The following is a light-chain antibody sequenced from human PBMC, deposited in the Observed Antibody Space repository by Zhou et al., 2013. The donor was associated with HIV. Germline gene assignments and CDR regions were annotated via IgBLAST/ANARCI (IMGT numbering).Light chain of an antibody. CDR2: DAS. CDR1: QSVGSY. J-gene: IGKJ4*01. CDR3: HQRSNWPLT. Sequence: EIVMTQSPATLSVSPGEGATLSCRASQSVGSYLAWYQQKPGQAPRLLIYDASNRATGIPARFSGSGSGTDFTLTISSLDPDDFAVYYCHQRSNWPLTFGGGTKVEIK. V-gene: IGKV3-11*01.